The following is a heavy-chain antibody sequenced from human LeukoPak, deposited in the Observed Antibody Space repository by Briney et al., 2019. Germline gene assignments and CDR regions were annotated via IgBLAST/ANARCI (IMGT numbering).Heavy chain of an antibody. Sequence: GGSLRLSCAVSGFTFSTYAMTWVRQAPGKGLEWVAVISYDGSNKYYADSVKGRFTISRDNSKNTLYLQMNSLRAEDTAVYYCARGGDYGFDYWGQGTLVTVSS. CDR3: ARGGDYGFDY. CDR1: GFTFSTYA. CDR2: ISYDGSNK. J-gene: IGHJ4*02. D-gene: IGHD4-17*01. V-gene: IGHV3-30-3*01.